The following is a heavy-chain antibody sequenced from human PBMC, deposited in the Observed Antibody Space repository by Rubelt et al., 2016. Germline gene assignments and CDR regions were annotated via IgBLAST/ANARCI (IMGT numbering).Heavy chain of an antibody. CDR2: IKTDGSED. Sequence: EVQLVQSGGGLVQPGGSLRLSCAASGFTFSRSWMSWVRQAPGKGLEWVANIKTDGSEDYYENSVKGRFTISRDNAKNSLYLQMNSLGAEETAIYYCARDSDGYESWGQGSLVIVSS. J-gene: IGHJ5*02. V-gene: IGHV3-7*05. CDR1: GFTFSRSW. D-gene: IGHD2-2*03. CDR3: ARDSDGYES.